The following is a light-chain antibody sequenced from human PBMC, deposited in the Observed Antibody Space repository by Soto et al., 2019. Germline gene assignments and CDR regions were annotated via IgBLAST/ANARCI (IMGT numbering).Light chain of an antibody. CDR2: NNN. CDR1: SSNIGSYN. V-gene: IGLV1-44*01. CDR3: SACDDSLTADV. J-gene: IGLJ2*01. Sequence: QSVLTQPPSASGTPGQTVTISCTGSSSNIGSYNVNWCQQHPGTEPNILMYNNNQRPSGVPDRFSGSKSGTSASLPIGGLQSEDEADYYCSACDDSLTADVFGRGTKLTVL.